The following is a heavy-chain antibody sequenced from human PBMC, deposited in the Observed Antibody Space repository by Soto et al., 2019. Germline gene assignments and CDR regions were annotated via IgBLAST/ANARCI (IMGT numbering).Heavy chain of an antibody. J-gene: IGHJ4*02. V-gene: IGHV3-30*18. D-gene: IGHD4-17*01. CDR1: GFTFSSYG. Sequence: QVQLVESGGGVVQPGRSLRLSCAASGFTFSSYGMHWVRQAPGKGLEWVAVISYDGSNKYYTDSVKGRFTISRDNSKNTLYLQMNSLRAEDTAMYYCAKDLLKNGDYGWVDYWGQGTLVTVSS. CDR2: ISYDGSNK. CDR3: AKDLLKNGDYGWVDY.